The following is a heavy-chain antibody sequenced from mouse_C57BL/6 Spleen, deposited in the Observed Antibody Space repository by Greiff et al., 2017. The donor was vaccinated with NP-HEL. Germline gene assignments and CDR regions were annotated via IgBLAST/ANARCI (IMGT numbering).Heavy chain of an antibody. D-gene: IGHD4-1*01. Sequence: VQLQQSDAELVKPGASVKISCKVSGYTFTDHTIHWMKQRPEQGLKWIGYIYPRDGSTKYNEKFKGKATLTADKSSSTAYMQLNSLTSEDSAVYVCARPPNWEGNFDYWGQGTTLTVSS. CDR1: GYTFTDHT. J-gene: IGHJ2*01. CDR3: ARPPNWEGNFDY. CDR2: IYPRDGST. V-gene: IGHV1-78*01.